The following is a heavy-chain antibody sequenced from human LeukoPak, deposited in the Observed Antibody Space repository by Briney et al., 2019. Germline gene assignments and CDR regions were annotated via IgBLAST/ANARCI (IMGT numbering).Heavy chain of an antibody. CDR1: GFTFSSYA. V-gene: IGHV3-30*04. CDR2: TAYDGSNE. D-gene: IGHD3-10*01. CDR3: AKDLLWFGETVDY. J-gene: IGHJ4*02. Sequence: PGGSLRLSCAASGFTFSSYAMHWVRQAPGKGLEGVAVTAYDGSNEFHAVSVKGRFTISRDNSKNTLYLQMNSLRAEDTAVYYCAKDLLWFGETVDYWGQGTLVAVSS.